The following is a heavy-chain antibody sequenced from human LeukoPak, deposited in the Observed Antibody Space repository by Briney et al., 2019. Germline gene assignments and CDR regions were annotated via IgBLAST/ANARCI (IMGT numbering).Heavy chain of an antibody. CDR2: ISGSGCST. CDR1: GLTFSSYA. J-gene: IGHJ4*02. V-gene: IGHV3-23*01. CDR3: AKTSDDILTGYYSV. D-gene: IGHD3-9*01. Sequence: GRSLRLSGAASGLTFSSYAMSWFRQAPGKGLEWVSAISGSGCSTYYADSVKGRFTISRGNSKNTLYLQMNSLRAADTAVYYCAKTSDDILTGYYSVWGQGTLVTVSS.